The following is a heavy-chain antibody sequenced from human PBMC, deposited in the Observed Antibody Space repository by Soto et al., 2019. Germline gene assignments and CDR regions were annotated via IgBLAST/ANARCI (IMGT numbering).Heavy chain of an antibody. CDR2: INPHGGST. D-gene: IGHD3-22*01. V-gene: IGHV1-46*01. CDR1: RDTFTSYY. CDR3: PRSSGGNFGRMIEGHNWCAP. J-gene: IGHJ5*02. Sequence: ATVKVSCKSPRDTFTSYYINWVRQAPGQGLEWIGVINPHGGSTVYAQKFQGRVTMTRDTSASTVYMELSGLRSEDTAVYYCPRSSGGNFGRMIEGHNWCAPCGQGTPVTVSS.